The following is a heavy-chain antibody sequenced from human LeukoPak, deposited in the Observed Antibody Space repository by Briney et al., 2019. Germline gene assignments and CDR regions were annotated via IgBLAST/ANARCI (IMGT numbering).Heavy chain of an antibody. Sequence: PGGSLRLSCAASGFTFGNYAMRWFRQAPGKGLEWVSSISANAAGTYYADSVKGRFTISRDNSKNTVYLQMNSLRGEDTAVYYCAKDSGNSGWYVDNWGQGTLVTVSS. CDR2: ISANAAGT. D-gene: IGHD6-19*01. V-gene: IGHV3-23*01. J-gene: IGHJ4*02. CDR1: GFTFGNYA. CDR3: AKDSGNSGWYVDN.